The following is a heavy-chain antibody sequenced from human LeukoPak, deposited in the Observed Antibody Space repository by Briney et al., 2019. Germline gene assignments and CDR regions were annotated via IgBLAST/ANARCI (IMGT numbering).Heavy chain of an antibody. Sequence: GGSLRLSCAASGFTFSSYGMHWVRQAPGKGLEWVSYISSSGSTIYYADSVKGRFTISRDNAKNSLYLQMNSLRAEDTAVYYCARYFMVRGVLYYYYYMDVWGKGTTVTISS. CDR2: ISSSGSTI. D-gene: IGHD3-10*01. V-gene: IGHV3-48*04. J-gene: IGHJ6*03. CDR3: ARYFMVRGVLYYYYYMDV. CDR1: GFTFSSYG.